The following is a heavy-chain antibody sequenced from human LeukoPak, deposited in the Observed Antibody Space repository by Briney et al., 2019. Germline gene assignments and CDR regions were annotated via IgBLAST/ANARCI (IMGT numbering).Heavy chain of an antibody. CDR1: GFTFSSYE. D-gene: IGHD7-27*01. V-gene: IGHV3-48*03. CDR3: ARDINWVGGY. CDR2: ISSSDNTI. Sequence: GGSLRLSCAASGFTFSSYEMNWVRQAPGKGLEWVSYISSSDNTIYYADSVKGRFTISRDNAKNSLYLQMNSLRAEDTAVYYCARDINWVGGYRGQGTLVTVSS. J-gene: IGHJ4*02.